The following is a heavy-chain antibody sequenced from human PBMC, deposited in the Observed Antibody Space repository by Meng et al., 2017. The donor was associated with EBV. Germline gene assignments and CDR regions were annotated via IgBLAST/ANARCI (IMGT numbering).Heavy chain of an antibody. CDR3: ASESGREYTPDY. CDR1: GVPFSYSA. Sequence: QWVQCRDETTKPGSAVEVSCTPSGVPFSYSAIRCVRQAPGQGFEWLGGFLPRLGAPNYAQKFHGRVKITADESTSTHYMDLSSLRSEDTAIYYCASESGREYTPDYWGQGTLVTVSS. CDR2: FLPRLGAP. D-gene: IGHD3-10*01. J-gene: IGHJ4*02. V-gene: IGHV1-69*01.